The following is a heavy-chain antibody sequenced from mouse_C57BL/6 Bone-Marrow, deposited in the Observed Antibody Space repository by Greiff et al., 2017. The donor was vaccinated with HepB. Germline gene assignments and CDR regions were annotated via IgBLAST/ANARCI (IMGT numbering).Heavy chain of an antibody. J-gene: IGHJ4*01. CDR1: GYTFTDYY. Sequence: VQLQQSGPELVKPGASVKISCKASGYTFTDYYMNWVKQSHGKSLEWLGDINPNNGGTSYNQKFKGKATLTVDKSSSTAYMELRSLTSEDAAVYYCARSGGTDYYAMDYWGQGTSVTVSS. CDR3: ARSGGTDYYAMDY. V-gene: IGHV1-26*01. D-gene: IGHD3-3*01. CDR2: INPNNGGT.